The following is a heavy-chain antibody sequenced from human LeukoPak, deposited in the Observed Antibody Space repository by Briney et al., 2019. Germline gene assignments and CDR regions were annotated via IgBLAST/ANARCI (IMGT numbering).Heavy chain of an antibody. Sequence: ASVTVSCKASGYTFTDYYMYWVRQAPGQGLEWMGWINPHSGDTIYAQKFQGRVTMTRDTSISTAYMEVSSLRPDDTAVYYCARGPLLGSTWFDPWGQGTLVTVSS. D-gene: IGHD7-27*01. CDR1: GYTFTDYY. J-gene: IGHJ5*02. CDR3: ARGPLLGSTWFDP. CDR2: INPHSGDT. V-gene: IGHV1-2*02.